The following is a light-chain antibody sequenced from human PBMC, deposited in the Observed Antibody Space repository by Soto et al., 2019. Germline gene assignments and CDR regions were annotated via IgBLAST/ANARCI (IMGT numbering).Light chain of an antibody. J-gene: IGLJ7*01. CDR3: QSYDSSLSVYV. CDR1: SSNIGAGYD. CDR2: ANT. V-gene: IGLV1-40*01. Sequence: QSVLTQPPSVSGAPGQRVTISCTGSSSNIGAGYDVHWYQQLPGTAPKLLIYANTNRPSGVPDRFSASKSGTSASLAITGLQADDEADYFCQSYDSSLSVYVFGAGTQLTVL.